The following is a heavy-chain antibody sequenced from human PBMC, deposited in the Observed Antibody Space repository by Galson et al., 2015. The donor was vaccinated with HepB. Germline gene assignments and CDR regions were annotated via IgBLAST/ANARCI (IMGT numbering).Heavy chain of an antibody. CDR1: GGTFSSYA. CDR2: IIPIFGTA. J-gene: IGHJ6*02. V-gene: IGHV1-69*13. CDR3: ARSSGSYYYYYYGMDV. D-gene: IGHD1-26*01. Sequence: SVKVSCKASGGTFSSYAISWVRQAPGQGLEWMGGIIPIFGTANYAQKFQGRVTITADESTSTAYMELSSLRSEDTAVYYCARSSGSYYYYYYGMDVWGQGTTVTVSS.